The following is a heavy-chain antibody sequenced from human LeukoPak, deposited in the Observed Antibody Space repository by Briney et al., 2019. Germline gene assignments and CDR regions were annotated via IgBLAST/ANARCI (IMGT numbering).Heavy chain of an antibody. D-gene: IGHD1-26*01. J-gene: IGHJ4*02. V-gene: IGHV3-33*01. Sequence: PGGSLRLSCAASGFTFSSYGMHWVRQAPGKGLEWVAVIWYDGSNKYYADSVKGRFTISRDNSKNTLYLQMNSLRAEDTAVYYCARDKISGSSFDYWGQGTLVTVSS. CDR1: GFTFSSYG. CDR3: ARDKISGSSFDY. CDR2: IWYDGSNK.